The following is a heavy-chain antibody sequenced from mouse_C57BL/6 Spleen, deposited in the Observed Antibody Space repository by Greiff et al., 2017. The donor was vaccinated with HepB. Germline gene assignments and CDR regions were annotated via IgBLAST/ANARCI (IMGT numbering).Heavy chain of an antibody. CDR2: ISDGGSYT. J-gene: IGHJ4*01. V-gene: IGHV5-4*01. CDR3: ARDHYYGSGYAMDY. Sequence: EVMLVESGGGLVKPGGSLKLSCAASGFTFSSYAMSWVRQTPEKRLEWVATISDGGSYTYYPDNVKGRFTISRDNAKNNLYLQMSHLKSEDTAMYYCARDHYYGSGYAMDYWGQGTSVTVSS. D-gene: IGHD1-1*01. CDR1: GFTFSSYA.